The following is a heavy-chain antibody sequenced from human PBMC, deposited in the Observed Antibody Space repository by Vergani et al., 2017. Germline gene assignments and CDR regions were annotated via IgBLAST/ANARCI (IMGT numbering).Heavy chain of an antibody. CDR3: ASKRIGGIFAFDI. V-gene: IGHV4-30-4*01. CDR1: GGSINSGDYY. J-gene: IGHJ3*02. CDR2: IYYSGST. D-gene: IGHD3-3*02. Sequence: QVQLQASGPGLVKPSQTLSLTCTVTGGSINSGDYYWSWIRQPPGEGLEWIGYIYYSGSTYYNPSLKSRVSVSIDTSKNQFSLNLNSVTAADTAVYYCASKRIGGIFAFDIWGQGTMVTVSS.